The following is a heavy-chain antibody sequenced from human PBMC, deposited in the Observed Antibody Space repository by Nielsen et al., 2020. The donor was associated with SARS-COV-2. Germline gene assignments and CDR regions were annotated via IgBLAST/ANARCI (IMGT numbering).Heavy chain of an antibody. CDR1: GGSISSGDYY. Sequence: SETLSLTCTVSGGSISSGDYYWSWIRQPPGKGLEWIGYIYYSGSTYYNPSLKSRVTISVDTSKNQFSLKLSSVTAADTALYYCASGADDYGDPDAFDIWGQGTMVTVSS. CDR2: IYYSGST. CDR3: ASGADDYGDPDAFDI. D-gene: IGHD4-17*01. V-gene: IGHV4-30-4*01. J-gene: IGHJ3*02.